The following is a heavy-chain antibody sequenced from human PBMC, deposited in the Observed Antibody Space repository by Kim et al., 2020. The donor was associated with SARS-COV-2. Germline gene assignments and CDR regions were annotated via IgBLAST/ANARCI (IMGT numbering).Heavy chain of an antibody. J-gene: IGHJ4*02. V-gene: IGHV1-3*01. Sequence: ASVKVSCKASGYTFTSYAMHWVRQAPGQRLEWMGWINAGNGNTKYSKKFQGRVTITRDTSASTAYMELSSLRSEDTAVYYCAREFLITMVRGVTLGYWGQGTLVTVSS. CDR1: GYTFTSYA. D-gene: IGHD3-10*01. CDR2: INAGNGNT. CDR3: AREFLITMVRGVTLGY.